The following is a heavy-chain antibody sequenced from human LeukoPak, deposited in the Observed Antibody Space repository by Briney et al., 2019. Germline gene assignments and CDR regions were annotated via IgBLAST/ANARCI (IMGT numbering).Heavy chain of an antibody. V-gene: IGHV3-21*01. D-gene: IGHD3-22*01. CDR1: GFTFSSYS. Sequence: GGSLRLSCAASGFTFSSYSMNWVRQAPGKGLEWVSSISSSSSYIYYADSVKGRFTISRDNAKNSLYLQMNSLRAEDTAVYYCARGDQTRYYYDSSGYYPNFDYWGQGTLVTVSS. CDR2: ISSSSSYI. J-gene: IGHJ4*02. CDR3: ARGDQTRYYYDSSGYYPNFDY.